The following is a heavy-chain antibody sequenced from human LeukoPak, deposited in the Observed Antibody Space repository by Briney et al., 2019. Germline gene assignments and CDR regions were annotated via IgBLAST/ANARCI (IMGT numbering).Heavy chain of an antibody. CDR2: INQDGSEK. CDR1: KFTFSSFW. Sequence: GGSLRLSCTASKFTFSSFWMSWVRQAPGKGLEWVANINQDGSEKNYVDSVKGRFTISRDNAKNSLYLQMNTLRAEDTAVYYCARESTEVTPGYWGQGTLVTVSS. CDR3: ARESTEVTPGY. D-gene: IGHD4-23*01. J-gene: IGHJ4*02. V-gene: IGHV3-7*01.